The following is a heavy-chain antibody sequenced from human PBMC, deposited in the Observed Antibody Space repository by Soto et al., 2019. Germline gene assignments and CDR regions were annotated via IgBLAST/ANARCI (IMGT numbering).Heavy chain of an antibody. D-gene: IGHD2-15*01. V-gene: IGHV4-59*08. CDR1: SGPDSSHN. Sequence: TSETLSLTSTVSSGPDSSHNWRWIRQPPERGLEWIGYVYYTGDTSYNPSLRGRVTISADTSTNHISLKVTSATVADTAIYYCARLGGYCDRTGCYGYYALDVWGHGTTVTVSS. CDR3: ARLGGYCDRTGCYGYYALDV. CDR2: VYYTGDT. J-gene: IGHJ6*02.